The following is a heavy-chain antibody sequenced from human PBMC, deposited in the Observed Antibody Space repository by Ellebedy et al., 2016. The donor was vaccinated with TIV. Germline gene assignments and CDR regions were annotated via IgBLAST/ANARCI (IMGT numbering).Heavy chain of an antibody. CDR1: GDSISGDYW. D-gene: IGHD1-14*01. Sequence: SETLSLXXGVSGDSISGDYWWTWVRQPPEKGLEWIGEIYHFGTTNYNPSLKSRVTISVDKSKNQFSLRLTSMTAADTALYYCARVRRLTTLDSWGQGTLVTVSS. J-gene: IGHJ4*02. CDR3: ARVRRLTTLDS. V-gene: IGHV4-4*02. CDR2: IYHFGTT.